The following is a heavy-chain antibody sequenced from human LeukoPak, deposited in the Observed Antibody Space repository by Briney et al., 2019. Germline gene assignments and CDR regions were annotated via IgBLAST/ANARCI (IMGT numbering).Heavy chain of an antibody. V-gene: IGHV4-4*07. Sequence: SSETLSLTCTVSGGSISSYYWSWIRQPAGKGLEWIGRIYTSGSTNYNPSLKSRVIMSLDASKNQFSLELNSVTPADTAVYYCARGGNYWPQWWFDPWGRGTLVSVSS. J-gene: IGHJ5*02. CDR2: IYTSGST. D-gene: IGHD1-26*01. CDR1: GGSISSYY. CDR3: ARGGNYWPQWWFDP.